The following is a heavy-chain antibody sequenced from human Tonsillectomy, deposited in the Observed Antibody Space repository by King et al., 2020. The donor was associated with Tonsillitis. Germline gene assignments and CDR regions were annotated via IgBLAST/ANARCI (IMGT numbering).Heavy chain of an antibody. D-gene: IGHD5-12*01. CDR3: ARDLYKVATIRGVFDY. V-gene: IGHV3-21*01. CDR1: GFTFSSYT. J-gene: IGHJ4*02. Sequence: VQLVESGGGLVKPGGSLRLSCAASGFTFSSYTMNWVRQAPGKGLEWVSSISIGSSYIYYADSVKGRFTISRDNANNSLYLQMNSLRAEDTAVYFCARDLYKVATIRGVFDYWGQGTLVTVSS. CDR2: ISIGSSYI.